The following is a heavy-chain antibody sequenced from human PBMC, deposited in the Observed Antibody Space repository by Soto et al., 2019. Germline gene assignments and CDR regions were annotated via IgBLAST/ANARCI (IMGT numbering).Heavy chain of an antibody. CDR2: ISYDGSNK. Sequence: GGSLRLSCAASGFTFSSYAMHWVRQAPGKGLEWVAVISYDGSNKYYADSVKGRFTISRDNSKNTMYLQMNSLRAEDTAVYYCARELGTYYDFWSGYLNYYYGMDVWGQGTTVTVSS. D-gene: IGHD3-3*01. V-gene: IGHV3-30-3*01. CDR1: GFTFSSYA. CDR3: ARELGTYYDFWSGYLNYYYGMDV. J-gene: IGHJ6*02.